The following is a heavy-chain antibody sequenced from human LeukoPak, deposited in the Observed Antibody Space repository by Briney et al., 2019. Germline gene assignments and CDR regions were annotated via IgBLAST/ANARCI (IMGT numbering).Heavy chain of an antibody. CDR3: ARSNDFWSGPGMDV. Sequence: SVKVSCKASGGTFSSYAISWVRQAPGQGLEWMGGIIPIFGTANYAQKFQGRVTITTDESTSTAYMELSSLRSEDTAVYYCARSNDFWSGPGMDVWGTGTTVTVSS. J-gene: IGHJ6*04. D-gene: IGHD3-3*01. CDR2: IIPIFGTA. V-gene: IGHV1-69*05. CDR1: GGTFSSYA.